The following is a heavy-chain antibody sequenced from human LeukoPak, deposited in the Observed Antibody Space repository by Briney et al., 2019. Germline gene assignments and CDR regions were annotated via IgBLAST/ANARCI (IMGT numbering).Heavy chain of an antibody. CDR3: PRDPAVAAPTDAFDI. Sequence: GGSLRLSCAASGFTFSSYGMHWVRQAPGKGLEWVAVIWSDGSNKYYADSVKGRFTVSRDNSKNTLYLQMNSLRAEDTAVYYCPRDPAVAAPTDAFDIWGQGTMVTVSS. V-gene: IGHV3-33*01. D-gene: IGHD6-19*01. CDR1: GFTFSSYG. CDR2: IWSDGSNK. J-gene: IGHJ3*02.